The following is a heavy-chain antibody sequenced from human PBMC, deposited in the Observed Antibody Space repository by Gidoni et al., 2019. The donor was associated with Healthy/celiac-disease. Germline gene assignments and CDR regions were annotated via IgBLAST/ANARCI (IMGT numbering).Heavy chain of an antibody. CDR3: AKAGATVIIDGGWFDP. Sequence: QVQLVESGGGVVQPGRSLRLSCAASGFTFSSYGMHWVRQAPGKGLEWLAVISYDGSNKYSADSLKGRFTISRDNSKNTLYLQMNSLRAEDTAVYYCAKAGATVIIDGGWFDPWGQGTLVTVSS. V-gene: IGHV3-30*18. CDR2: ISYDGSNK. CDR1: GFTFSSYG. D-gene: IGHD4-17*01. J-gene: IGHJ5*02.